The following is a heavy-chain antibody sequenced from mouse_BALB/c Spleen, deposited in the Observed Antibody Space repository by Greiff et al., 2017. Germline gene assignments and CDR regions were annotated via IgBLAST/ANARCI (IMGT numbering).Heavy chain of an antibody. Sequence: VQRVESGPGLVQPSQSLSITCTVSGFSLTSYGVHWVRQSPGKGLEWLGVIWSGGSTDYNAAFISRLSISKDNSKSQVFFKMNSLQANDTAIYYCARNRNYGNYVEAMDYWGQGTSVTVSS. J-gene: IGHJ4*01. CDR3: ARNRNYGNYVEAMDY. V-gene: IGHV2-2*02. CDR1: GFSLTSYG. CDR2: IWSGGST. D-gene: IGHD2-1*01.